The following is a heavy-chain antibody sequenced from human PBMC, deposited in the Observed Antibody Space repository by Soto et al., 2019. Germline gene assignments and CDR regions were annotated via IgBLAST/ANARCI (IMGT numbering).Heavy chain of an antibody. CDR1: GYSFTSYW. D-gene: IGHD3-9*01. J-gene: IGHJ4*01. CDR2: IDPSDSYT. V-gene: IGHV5-10-1*01. Sequence: GESLKISCKGSGYSFTSYWISWVRQMPGKGLEWMGRIDPSDSYTNYSPSFQGHVTISADKSISTAYLQWSSLKASDTAMYYCATDYDILTGDPYYFDYWGHGPLFTVSS. CDR3: ATDYDILTGDPYYFDY.